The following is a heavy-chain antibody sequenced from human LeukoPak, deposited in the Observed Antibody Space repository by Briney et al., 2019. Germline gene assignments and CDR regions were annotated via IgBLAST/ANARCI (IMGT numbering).Heavy chain of an antibody. CDR1: GGTFSSYA. D-gene: IGHD5-18*01. J-gene: IGHJ4*02. CDR3: AGRRGYSYGSLDY. Sequence: SVTVSCKASGGTFSSYAISWVRQAPGQGLEWMGGIIPIFGTANYAQKFQGRVTITADKSTSTAYMELSSLRSEDTAVYYCAGRRGYSYGSLDYWGQGTLVTVSS. CDR2: IIPIFGTA. V-gene: IGHV1-69*06.